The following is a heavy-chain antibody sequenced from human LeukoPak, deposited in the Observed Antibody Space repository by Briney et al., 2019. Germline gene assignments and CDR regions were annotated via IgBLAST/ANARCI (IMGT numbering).Heavy chain of an antibody. Sequence: VASVKVSCKASGYTFTGYYMHWVRQAPGQGLEWMGWINPNSGGTNYAQKFQGRVTMTRDTSISTAYMELSRLRSDDTAVYYCARGQGRWLQLIRLDAFDIWGQGTMVTVSS. V-gene: IGHV1-2*02. J-gene: IGHJ3*02. D-gene: IGHD5-24*01. CDR3: ARGQGRWLQLIRLDAFDI. CDR2: INPNSGGT. CDR1: GYTFTGYY.